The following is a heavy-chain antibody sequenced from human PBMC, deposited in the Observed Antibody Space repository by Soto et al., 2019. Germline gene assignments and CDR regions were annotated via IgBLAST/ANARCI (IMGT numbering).Heavy chain of an antibody. CDR2: ISAYNGNT. CDR3: ALLSRPLWPDV. J-gene: IGHJ6*02. D-gene: IGHD2-21*01. V-gene: IGHV1-18*01. Sequence: QVQLVQSGAEVKKPGASVKVSCKASGYTFTSYGISWVRQAPGQGLEWMGWISAYNGNTNYAQKLQGRGTMTTGTATSTGYMELRSLRSDDTAVYYCALLSRPLWPDVWGQGTTVTVSS. CDR1: GYTFTSYG.